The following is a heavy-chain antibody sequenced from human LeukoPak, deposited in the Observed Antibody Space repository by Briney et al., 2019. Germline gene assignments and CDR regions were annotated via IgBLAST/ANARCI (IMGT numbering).Heavy chain of an antibody. Sequence: PSETLSLTCTVSGGSISSYYWSWIRQPPGKGLEWLGCIYSSGSTNYNPSLKSRVTISVDTSKNQFSLKLNSVTAADTAVYYCARANIVVVPAATWFDPWGQGTLVTVSS. D-gene: IGHD2-2*01. CDR2: IYSSGST. V-gene: IGHV4-59*08. CDR3: ARANIVVVPAATWFDP. J-gene: IGHJ5*02. CDR1: GGSISSYY.